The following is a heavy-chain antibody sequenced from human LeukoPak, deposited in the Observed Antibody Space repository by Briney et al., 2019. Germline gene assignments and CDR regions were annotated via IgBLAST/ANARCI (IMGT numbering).Heavy chain of an antibody. CDR3: ARGLPAAVDY. CDR1: GGSISSGSYY. Sequence: SETLSLTCTVSGGSISSGSYYWSWIRQPAGKGLEWIGRIYTSGSTNYNPSLKSRVTISVDTSKNQFSLKLSSVTAADTAVYYCARGLPAAVDYWGQGTLVTVSS. D-gene: IGHD2-2*01. J-gene: IGHJ4*02. CDR2: IYTSGST. V-gene: IGHV4-61*02.